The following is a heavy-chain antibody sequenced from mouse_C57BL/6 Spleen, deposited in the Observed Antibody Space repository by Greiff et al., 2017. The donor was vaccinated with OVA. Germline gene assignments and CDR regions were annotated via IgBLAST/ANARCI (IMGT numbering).Heavy chain of an antibody. J-gene: IGHJ2*01. CDR1: GYTFTSYW. CDR3: AGTVVEIYFDY. CDR2: INPSSGYT. D-gene: IGHD1-1*01. V-gene: IGHV1-7*01. Sequence: QVQLQQSGAELAKPGASVKLSCKASGYTFTSYWMHWVKQRPGQGLEWIGYINPSSGYTKYNQKFKDKATLTADKSSSTAYMQLSSLTYEDSAVYHCAGTVVEIYFDYWGQGTTLTVSS.